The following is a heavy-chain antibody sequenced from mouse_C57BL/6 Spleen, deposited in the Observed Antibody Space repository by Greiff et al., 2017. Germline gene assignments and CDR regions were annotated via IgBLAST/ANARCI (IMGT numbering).Heavy chain of an antibody. CDR3: ARDYYGSSDYYFDY. Sequence: QVQLKQPGAELVKPGASVKMSCKASGYTFTSYWITWVKQRPGQGLEWIGDIYPGSGSTNYNEKFKSKATLTVDTSSSTAYMQLSSLTSEDSAVYYCARDYYGSSDYYFDYWGQGTTLTVSS. D-gene: IGHD1-1*01. CDR1: GYTFTSYW. J-gene: IGHJ2*01. CDR2: IYPGSGST. V-gene: IGHV1-55*01.